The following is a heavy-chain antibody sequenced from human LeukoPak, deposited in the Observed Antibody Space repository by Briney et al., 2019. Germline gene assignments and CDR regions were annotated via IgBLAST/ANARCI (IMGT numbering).Heavy chain of an antibody. CDR2: VRYDESTK. CDR3: AKDVPAAYFDY. J-gene: IGHJ4*02. V-gene: IGHV3-30*02. Sequence: GGSLRLSCAASGFTFSNYGMHWVRQAPGKGLEWVAFVRYDESTKFYADSVKGRFTISRDNSKTTLYLQMNSLRAENTAVYYCAKDVPAAYFDYWGQGTLVTVSS. D-gene: IGHD2-2*01. CDR1: GFTFSNYG.